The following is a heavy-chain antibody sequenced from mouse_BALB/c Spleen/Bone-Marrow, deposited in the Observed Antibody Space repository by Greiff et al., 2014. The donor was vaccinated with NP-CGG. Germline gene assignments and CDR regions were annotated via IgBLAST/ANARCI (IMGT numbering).Heavy chain of an antibody. CDR1: GFNIKDTY. CDR3: AYDRSWCYFDV. D-gene: IGHD2-14*01. J-gene: IGHJ1*01. CDR2: IDPANGNT. V-gene: IGHV14-3*02. Sequence: VQLQQSGAELVKPGASVKLSCTASGFNIKDTYMHWVKQRPEQGLEWIGRIDPANGNTKYDPKFQGKATITADTSSNTAYLQLSSLTLEATAVYYGAYDRSWCYFDVWGAGTSVTVSS.